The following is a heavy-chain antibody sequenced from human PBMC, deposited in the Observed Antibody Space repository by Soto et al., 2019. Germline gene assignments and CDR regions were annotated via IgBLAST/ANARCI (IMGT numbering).Heavy chain of an antibody. Sequence: QVQLVQSGAEVKKPGASVKVSCKASGYTFTSYGISWVRQAPGQGLEWMGWISGYNGNTKSAQKLQGRVTMTTDTSTSTADMELRRLRSDDTAVYYCARDLGCQIVDDWGKGTLVTVSS. CDR3: ARDLGCQIVDD. V-gene: IGHV1-18*01. J-gene: IGHJ4*02. D-gene: IGHD1-26*01. CDR1: GYTFTSYG. CDR2: ISGYNGNT.